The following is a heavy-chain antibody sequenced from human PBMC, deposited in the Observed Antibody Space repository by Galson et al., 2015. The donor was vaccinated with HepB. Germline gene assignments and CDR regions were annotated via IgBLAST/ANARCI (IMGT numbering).Heavy chain of an antibody. V-gene: IGHV3-30*04. D-gene: IGHD3-22*01. CDR1: GFTFSSQA. Sequence: SLRLSCAASGFTFSSQAMHWVRQAPGKGLEWVTLISYDGRNKYYAGSVKGRFTVSRDNSKNTLYLQMNSLSTEDTAVYYCARGRGRDSTGYFRYFDYWGQGTLVTVSS. J-gene: IGHJ4*02. CDR2: ISYDGRNK. CDR3: ARGRGRDSTGYFRYFDY.